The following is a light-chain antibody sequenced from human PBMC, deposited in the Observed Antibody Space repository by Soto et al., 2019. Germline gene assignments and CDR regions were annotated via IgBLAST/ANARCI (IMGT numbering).Light chain of an antibody. J-gene: IGLJ3*02. Sequence: QSVLTQPPSASGTPGQRITISCSGSNSNIGGNNVFWYQQFPGTAPKLLIYMNNQRPSGVPDRLSGSESGTSASLAISGLRSEDEADYYCATWDDSLSGPVFGGGTKVTVL. CDR2: MNN. CDR3: ATWDDSLSGPV. CDR1: NSNIGGNN. V-gene: IGLV1-47*01.